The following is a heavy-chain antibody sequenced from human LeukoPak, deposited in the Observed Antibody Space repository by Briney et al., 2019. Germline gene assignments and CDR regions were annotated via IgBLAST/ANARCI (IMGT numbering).Heavy chain of an antibody. CDR1: GYTFTSYG. CDR3: ARDRGYYDSSGAFDY. V-gene: IGHV1-18*01. Sequence: ASVKVSCKASGYTFTSYGISWVRQAPGQGLEWMGWISAYNGNTNYAQKLQGRVTMTTDTFTSTAYMELRSLRSDDTAVYYCARDRGYYDSSGAFDYWGQGTLVTVSS. D-gene: IGHD3-22*01. CDR2: ISAYNGNT. J-gene: IGHJ4*02.